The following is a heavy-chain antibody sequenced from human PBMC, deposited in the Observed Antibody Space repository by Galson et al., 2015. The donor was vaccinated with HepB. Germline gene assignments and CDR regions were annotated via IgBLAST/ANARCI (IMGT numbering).Heavy chain of an antibody. J-gene: IGHJ3*02. CDR2: IYSGGST. CDR1: GFTVSSYY. Sequence: SLRLSCAASGFTVSSYYMSWVRQAPGKGLEWVSVIYSGGSTYYADSVKGRFTISRDNSKNTLKLQMNSLRAEDTAVYYCARDRPPSYCSSTSGYSRDAFDIWGQGTMVTVSS. V-gene: IGHV3-66*01. D-gene: IGHD2-2*02. CDR3: ARDRPPSYCSSTSGYSRDAFDI.